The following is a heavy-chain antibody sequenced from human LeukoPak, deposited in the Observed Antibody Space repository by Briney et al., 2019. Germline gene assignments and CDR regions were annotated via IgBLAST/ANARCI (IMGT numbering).Heavy chain of an antibody. CDR3: ARDPNLKYGSGSYFDFGNWFDP. CDR2: INPNSGGT. CDR1: GYTFTGYY. J-gene: IGHJ5*02. V-gene: IGHV1-2*02. Sequence: GASVKVSCKASGYTFTGYYMHWVRQAPGQGLEWMGWINPNSGGTNYAQKFQGRVTMTRDTSISTAYMELSRLRSDDTAVYYCARDPNLKYGSGSYFDFGNWFDPWGQGTLVTVSS. D-gene: IGHD3-10*01.